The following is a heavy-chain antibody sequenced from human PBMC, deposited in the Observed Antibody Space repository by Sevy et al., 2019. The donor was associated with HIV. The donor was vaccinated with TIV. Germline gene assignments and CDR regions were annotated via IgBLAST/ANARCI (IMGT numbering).Heavy chain of an antibody. Sequence: GGSLRLSCAASGFTFSSYAMSWVRQAPGKGLEWVSDSSGSGGSTYYADSVKGRFTISRDNSKNTLYLQMNSLRAEDTAVYYCAKSAMTYYDFWSGYYTGPDYWGQGTLVTVSS. CDR1: GFTFSSYA. V-gene: IGHV3-23*01. D-gene: IGHD3-3*01. CDR2: SSGSGGST. J-gene: IGHJ4*02. CDR3: AKSAMTYYDFWSGYYTGPDY.